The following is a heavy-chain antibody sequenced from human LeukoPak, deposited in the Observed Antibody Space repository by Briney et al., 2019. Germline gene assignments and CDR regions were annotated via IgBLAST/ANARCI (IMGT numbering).Heavy chain of an antibody. V-gene: IGHV3-7*03. CDR2: IKQGGREE. Sequence: GGSLRLSCVASEFIFSDYWMSWVRQAPGKGLEWVANIKQGGREEKYVGSVKGQFAISRDDAKSTLCLQMDSLSGDDTAVYYCARDNGGWFDSWGRGTLVTVSS. D-gene: IGHD3-10*01. CDR3: ARDNGGWFDS. J-gene: IGHJ5*01. CDR1: EFIFSDYW.